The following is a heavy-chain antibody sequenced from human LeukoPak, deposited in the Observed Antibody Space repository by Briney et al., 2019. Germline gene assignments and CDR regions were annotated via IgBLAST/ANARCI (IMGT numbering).Heavy chain of an antibody. J-gene: IGHJ4*02. CDR1: VYSFTNYW. V-gene: IGHV5-51*01. D-gene: IGHD2-8*01. CDR2: FYPGDADT. Sequence: GESLKISSTGSVYSFTNYWIAWVRQMPGKLVEWMGIFYPGDADTRYSPSFQGQVTISADKSISTVYLQWSSLKASDTAMYYCARQFCSNAVCPFDYWGQGTLVTVSS. CDR3: ARQFCSNAVCPFDY.